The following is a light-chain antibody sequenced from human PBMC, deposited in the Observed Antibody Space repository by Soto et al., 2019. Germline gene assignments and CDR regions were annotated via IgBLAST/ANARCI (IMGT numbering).Light chain of an antibody. CDR3: SSYTSSSTLV. V-gene: IGLV2-14*01. CDR1: SSDIGGYNY. Sequence: QSALTQPASVSGSPGQSITISCTGTSSDIGGYNYVSWYQQHPGKAPKLMIYEVTNRPSGVSSRFSGSKSGNTASLTISVLQDEDEADYDCSSYTSSSTLVFGGGTKLTVL. CDR2: EVT. J-gene: IGLJ3*02.